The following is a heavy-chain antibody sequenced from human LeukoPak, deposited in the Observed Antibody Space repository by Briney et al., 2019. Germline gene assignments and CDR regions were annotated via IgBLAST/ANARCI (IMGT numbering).Heavy chain of an antibody. V-gene: IGHV1-18*04. J-gene: IGHJ6*03. CDR1: GYTFTSYY. CDR2: ISAYNGNT. Sequence: ASVKVSCKASGYTFTSYYMHWVRQAPGQGLEWMGWISAYNGNTNYAQKLQGRVTMTTDTSTSTAYMELRSLRSDDTAVYYCATRSRGGSGSYYIDYYYYMDVWGKGTTVTVSS. CDR3: ATRSRGGSGSYYIDYYYYMDV. D-gene: IGHD3-10*01.